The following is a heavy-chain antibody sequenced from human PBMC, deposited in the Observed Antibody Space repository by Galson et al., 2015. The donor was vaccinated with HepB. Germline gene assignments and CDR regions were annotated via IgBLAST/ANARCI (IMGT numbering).Heavy chain of an antibody. J-gene: IGHJ4*02. D-gene: IGHD4/OR15-4a*01. CDR1: GFTFNNHA. Sequence: SLRLSCAASGFTFNNHALTWVRQAPGKGLEWVSAIRGSNSDTFYADSVKGRFTISRDSSKSTLYLQMNSLKVEDTAVYYCARASPYGTTWHGANDYWGQGTLVTVSS. CDR2: IRGSNSDT. V-gene: IGHV3-23*01. CDR3: ARASPYGTTWHGANDY.